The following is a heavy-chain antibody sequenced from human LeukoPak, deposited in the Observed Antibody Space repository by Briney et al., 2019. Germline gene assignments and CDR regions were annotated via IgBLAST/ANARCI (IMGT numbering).Heavy chain of an antibody. V-gene: IGHV5-51*01. CDR1: GYTFSIFW. CDR3: ARHKGYYGSGTTGLDY. CDR2: IYPGDSDT. Sequence: GESLKISCKTSGYTFSIFWIGWVRQMPGKGLEWIGMIYPGDSDTRYSPSFQGQVTISADKSTNTAYLQWGSLKASDTAMYYCARHKGYYGSGTTGLDYWGQGILVTVSS. D-gene: IGHD3-10*01. J-gene: IGHJ4*02.